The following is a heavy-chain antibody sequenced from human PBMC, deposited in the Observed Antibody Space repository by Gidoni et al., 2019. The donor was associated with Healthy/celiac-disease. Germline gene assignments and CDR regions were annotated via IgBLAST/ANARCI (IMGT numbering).Heavy chain of an antibody. CDR2: ISGSGGST. D-gene: IGHD2-15*01. CDR3: AKDLPYCSGGSCSSDFDY. J-gene: IGHJ4*02. CDR1: TFSSYA. V-gene: IGHV3-23*01. Sequence: TFSSYAMSWVRQAPGKGLEWVSAISGSGGSTYYADPVKGRFTISRDNSKHTLYLQMNSLRAEDTAVYYCAKDLPYCSGGSCSSDFDYWGQGTLVTVSS.